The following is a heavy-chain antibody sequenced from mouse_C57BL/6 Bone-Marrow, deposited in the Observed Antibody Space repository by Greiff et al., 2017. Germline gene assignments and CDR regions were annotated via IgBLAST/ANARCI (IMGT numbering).Heavy chain of an antibody. Sequence: VQLQQPGAELVKPGASVKVSCKASGYTFTSYWMHWVKQRPGQGLEWIGRIHPSDSDTNYTQTFKGKATLTVDKSSRPAYMQLRSLTSEDAAVYYCARSTTVPYAMDYWGQGTSVTVSS. J-gene: IGHJ4*01. D-gene: IGHD1-1*01. CDR2: IHPSDSDT. V-gene: IGHV1-74*01. CDR1: GYTFTSYW. CDR3: ARSTTVPYAMDY.